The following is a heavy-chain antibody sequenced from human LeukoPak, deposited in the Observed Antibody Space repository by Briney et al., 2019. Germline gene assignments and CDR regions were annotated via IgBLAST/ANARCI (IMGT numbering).Heavy chain of an antibody. CDR2: ISSSSYI. Sequence: GGSLRLSCAASRFTFSSYSMNWVRQAPGKGLEWVSSISSSSYIYYADSVKGRFTISRDNAKNSLYLQMNSLRAEDTAVYYCARRLYCSGGSCHLSFDYWGQGTLVTVSS. CDR1: RFTFSSYS. J-gene: IGHJ4*02. D-gene: IGHD2-15*01. CDR3: ARRLYCSGGSCHLSFDY. V-gene: IGHV3-21*01.